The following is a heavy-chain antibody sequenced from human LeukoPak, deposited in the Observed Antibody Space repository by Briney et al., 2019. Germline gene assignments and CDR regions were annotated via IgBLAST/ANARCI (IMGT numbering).Heavy chain of an antibody. CDR1: GFTFSSYW. Sequence: PGGSLRLSXAASGFTFSSYWMHWVSQVPGKGLVWVSRINSDGSSTSYADSVKGRFSISRDNAKNTLYLQMSSLRAEDTAVYYRAIEYYYDSSGVDYWGQGTLVTVSS. J-gene: IGHJ4*02. D-gene: IGHD3-22*01. V-gene: IGHV3-74*01. CDR2: INSDGSST. CDR3: AIEYYYDSSGVDY.